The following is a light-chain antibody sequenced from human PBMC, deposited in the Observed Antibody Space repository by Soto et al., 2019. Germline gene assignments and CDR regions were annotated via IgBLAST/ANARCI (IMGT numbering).Light chain of an antibody. CDR3: QQYGRSPFT. V-gene: IGKV3-20*01. Sequence: EIVLTQSPGTLSLSPGERATLSCRASQSVSNNYLAWYQQKPGQAPRLLIYGASNRATGLPDRFSGSGSGTDFTLTISRLEPEDFAVYYCQQYGRSPFTFGQGAKLQIK. CDR1: QSVSNNY. J-gene: IGKJ2*01. CDR2: GAS.